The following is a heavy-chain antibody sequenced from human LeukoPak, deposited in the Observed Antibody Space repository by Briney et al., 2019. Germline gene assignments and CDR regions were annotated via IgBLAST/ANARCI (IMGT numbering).Heavy chain of an antibody. D-gene: IGHD3-10*01. V-gene: IGHV4-34*01. CDR3: ARDVKMFRGPMIMRHFDY. CDR1: GGSFSGYY. J-gene: IGHJ4*02. CDR2: INHSGST. Sequence: SETLSLTCAVYGGSFSGYYWSWIRQPPGKGLEWIGEINHSGSTNYNPSLKSRVTISVDTSKNQFSLKLSSVTAEDTAVYFCARDVKMFRGPMIMRHFDYWGQGTLVTVSS.